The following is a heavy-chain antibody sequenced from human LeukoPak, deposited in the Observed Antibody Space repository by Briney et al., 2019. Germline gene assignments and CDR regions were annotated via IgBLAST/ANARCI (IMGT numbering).Heavy chain of an antibody. CDR3: AKDPGRRNLIDP. CDR2: ISGSGGST. Sequence: GGSLRLTCAASGFTFSSYAMSWVRQAPGKGLEWVSAISGSGGSTYYADSVKGRFTISRDNSKNTLYLQMNSLRAEDTAVYYCAKDPGRRNLIDPWGQGTLVTVSS. V-gene: IGHV3-23*01. J-gene: IGHJ5*02. CDR1: GFTFSSYA.